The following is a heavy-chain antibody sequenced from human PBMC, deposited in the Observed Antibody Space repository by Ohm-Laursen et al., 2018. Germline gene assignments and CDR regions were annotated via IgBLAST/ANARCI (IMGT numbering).Heavy chain of an antibody. D-gene: IGHD6-19*01. CDR2: IYYSGST. Sequence: TLSLTCTVSGGSIRSGGNYWSWIRQHPGKGLEWIGYIYYSGSTYYNPSLKSRVSISVDTSKSQFSLKLTSVSAADTAVYYCARGPSVAAFDYWGQGTLVTVSS. CDR3: ARGPSVAAFDY. J-gene: IGHJ4*02. V-gene: IGHV4-31*03. CDR1: GGSIRSGGNY.